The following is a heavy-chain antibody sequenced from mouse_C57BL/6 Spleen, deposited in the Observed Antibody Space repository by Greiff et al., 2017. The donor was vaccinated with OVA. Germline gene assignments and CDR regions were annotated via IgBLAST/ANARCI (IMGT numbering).Heavy chain of an antibody. V-gene: IGHV1-80*01. CDR3: ARKGGYCDEFDY. Sequence: QVQLQQSGAELVKPGASVKISCKASGYAFSSYWMNWVKQRPGQGLEWIGQIYPGDGDTNYNGKFKGKATLTADKSSSTAYMQLSSLTSEDSAVYVGARKGGYCDEFDYWGQGTTLTVSS. J-gene: IGHJ2*01. CDR1: GYAFSSYW. D-gene: IGHD1-1*01. CDR2: IYPGDGDT.